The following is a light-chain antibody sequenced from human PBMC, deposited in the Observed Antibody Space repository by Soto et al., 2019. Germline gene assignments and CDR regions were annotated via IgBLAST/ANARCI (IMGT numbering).Light chain of an antibody. CDR3: QQSYSTLWT. CDR2: AAS. V-gene: IGKV1-39*01. J-gene: IGKJ2*01. CDR1: QSISSY. Sequence: DIQMTQSPSSLSASVGDRVTITCRASQSISSYLNWYQQKPGKAPKLLIYAASSLQSGVPLRFSGSGSGTDFTRTISSRQPEDFATYYCQQSYSTLWTFGQGTKLEIK.